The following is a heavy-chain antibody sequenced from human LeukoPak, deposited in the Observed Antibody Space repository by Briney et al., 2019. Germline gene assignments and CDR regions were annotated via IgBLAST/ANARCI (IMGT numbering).Heavy chain of an antibody. CDR3: AKHYMGSSYNRGLDY. CDR1: GGSISSGSYY. D-gene: IGHD3-10*01. V-gene: IGHV4-61*02. Sequence: SETLSLTCTVSGGSISSGSYYWSWIRQPAGKGLEWIGRIDTTGSTNYNPSLKSRLTISVDTSKNQFSLKLSSVAAADTAIYYCAKHYMGSSYNRGLDYWGQGTLVTVSS. CDR2: IDTTGST. J-gene: IGHJ4*02.